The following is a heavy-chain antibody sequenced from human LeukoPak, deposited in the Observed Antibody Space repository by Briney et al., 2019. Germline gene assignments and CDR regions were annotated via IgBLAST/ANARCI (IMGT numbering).Heavy chain of an antibody. J-gene: IGHJ6*03. Sequence: GGSLRLSCAASGFTFSSYSMNWVRQAPGKGLEWVSSISSSSSYIYYADSVKGRFTISRDNAKNSLYLQMNSLRAEDTAVYYCARAPQRDGYNYFFSYYYYMDVWGKGTTVTVSS. D-gene: IGHD5-24*01. V-gene: IGHV3-21*01. CDR3: ARAPQRDGYNYFFSYYYYMDV. CDR1: GFTFSSYS. CDR2: ISSSSSYI.